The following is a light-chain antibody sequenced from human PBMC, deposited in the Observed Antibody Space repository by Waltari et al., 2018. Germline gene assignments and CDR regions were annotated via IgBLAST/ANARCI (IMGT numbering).Light chain of an antibody. CDR1: QGIRSD. CDR2: DAS. Sequence: AIQMTQSPSSLSASVGDRVTITCRASQGIRSDLDWYQQKPGKAPKLLIYDASSLQSGVPSRFSGSGSGTDFTLTISSLQPEDVATYYCLQDYTYPYTFGQGTKLEIK. V-gene: IGKV1-6*01. CDR3: LQDYTYPYT. J-gene: IGKJ2*01.